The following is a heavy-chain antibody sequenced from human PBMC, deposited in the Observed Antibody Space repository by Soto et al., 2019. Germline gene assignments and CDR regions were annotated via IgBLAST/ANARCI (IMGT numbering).Heavy chain of an antibody. CDR2: ISYDGSNK. D-gene: IGHD6-13*01. J-gene: IGHJ6*02. CDR3: ARYRSSWYYYYYGMDX. Sequence: GGSLRLSFAASGFTFSSCAMHWVRQAPGKGLEWVSFISYDGSNKCYEDSVKVRFTISRDNSNNTLYLQMNSRRAEDTAVYYCARYRSSWYYYYYGMDXWGQGTTVTVS. V-gene: IGHV3-30-3*01. CDR1: GFTFSSCA.